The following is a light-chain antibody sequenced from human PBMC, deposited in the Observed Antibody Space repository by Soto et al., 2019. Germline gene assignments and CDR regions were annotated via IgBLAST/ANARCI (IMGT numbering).Light chain of an antibody. V-gene: IGKV3-11*01. Sequence: EVVMTHSPATLSVSPWERATLSCRASESVSTNLAWYQQRPGQAPRLVIYGASLKPAGIPDRFSGSGSGTDFTLTISSLEPEDFAVYYCQQRSNWLFGPGTKVDI. J-gene: IGKJ3*01. CDR1: ESVSTN. CDR3: QQRSNWL. CDR2: GAS.